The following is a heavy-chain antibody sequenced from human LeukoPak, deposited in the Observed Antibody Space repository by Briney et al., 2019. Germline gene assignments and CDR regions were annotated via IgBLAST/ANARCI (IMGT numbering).Heavy chain of an antibody. CDR3: ARHDYGDYVGAFDI. D-gene: IGHD4-17*01. V-gene: IGHV4-59*08. Sequence: SEALSLTCTVSGGSISSYYWSWIRQPPGKGLEWIGYIYYSGSTNYNPSLKSRVTISVDTSKNQISLKLSSVTAADTAVYYCARHDYGDYVGAFDIWGQGTMVTVSS. CDR1: GGSISSYY. J-gene: IGHJ3*02. CDR2: IYYSGST.